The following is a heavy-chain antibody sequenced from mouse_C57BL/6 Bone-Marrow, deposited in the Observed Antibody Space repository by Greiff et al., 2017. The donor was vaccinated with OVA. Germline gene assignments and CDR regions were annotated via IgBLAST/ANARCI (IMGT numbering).Heavy chain of an antibody. CDR1: GYAFTNYL. V-gene: IGHV1-54*01. Sequence: QVQLQQSGAELVRPGTSVKVSCTASGYAFTNYLIEWVKQRPGQGLEWIGVINPGSGGTNYNEKFKGKAALTADKSSSTAYMQLSSLTSEDSAVYFCARWGVDYCGSRDLDYWGQGTTLTVSS. J-gene: IGHJ2*01. CDR3: ARWGVDYCGSRDLDY. D-gene: IGHD1-1*01. CDR2: INPGSGGT.